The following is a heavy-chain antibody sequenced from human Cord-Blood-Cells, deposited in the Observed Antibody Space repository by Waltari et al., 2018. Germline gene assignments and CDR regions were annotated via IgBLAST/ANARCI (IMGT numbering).Heavy chain of an antibody. V-gene: IGHV3-9*01. J-gene: IGHJ6*02. CDR3: AKGGSSFGMDV. CDR2: ISWNSGSI. Sequence: EAKLVESGGGVVQPVRSRRLSCAACGVPFEAYALHVARQAPGKGLEWVSGISWNSGSIGYADSVKGRFTISRDNAKNSLYLQMNSLRAEDTALYYCAKGGSSFGMDVWGQGTTVTVSS. CDR1: GVPFEAYA. D-gene: IGHD6-6*01.